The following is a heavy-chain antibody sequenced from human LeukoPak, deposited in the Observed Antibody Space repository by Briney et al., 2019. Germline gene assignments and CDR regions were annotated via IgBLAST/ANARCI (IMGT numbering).Heavy chain of an antibody. J-gene: IGHJ4*02. CDR1: GGSISSSSYY. CDR2: IYYSGST. Sequence: SETLSLTCTVSGGSISSSSYYWGWIRQPPGKGLEWIGSIYYSGSTYYNPSLKSRVTISVDTSKNQFSLKLSSVTAADTAVYYCARRVHYYYDSSGYYYFGYWGQGTLVTVSS. CDR3: ARRVHYYYDSSGYYYFGY. D-gene: IGHD3-22*01. V-gene: IGHV4-39*01.